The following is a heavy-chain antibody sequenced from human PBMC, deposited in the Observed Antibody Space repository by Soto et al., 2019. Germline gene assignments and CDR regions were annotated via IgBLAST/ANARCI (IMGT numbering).Heavy chain of an antibody. CDR1: GFTFSSFG. D-gene: IGHD6-13*01. J-gene: IGHJ5*02. Sequence: LRLSCAASGFTFSSFGMHWVRQAPGKGLEWVSLIWYDGSKKSYGDSVKGRFTISRDNSRNTVYLQMNSLRADDTAVYYCARFATPTSTWYWFDPWGQGTLVTVSS. CDR3: ARFATPTSTWYWFDP. V-gene: IGHV3-33*01. CDR2: IWYDGSKK.